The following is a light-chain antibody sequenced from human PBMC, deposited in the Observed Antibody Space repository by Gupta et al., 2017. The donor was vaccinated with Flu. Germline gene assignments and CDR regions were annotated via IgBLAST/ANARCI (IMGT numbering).Light chain of an antibody. V-gene: IGKV3-11*01. CDR3: QQRYASWT. CDR2: DAS. J-gene: IGKJ1*01. Sequence: VLTQSPATLSLSPGDSATRSCRASQYVRSDLAWYQQKPGQAPRLIIFDASHRAVGITARFSGSGDVKLFTLTSSRREHEDCAGYYRQQRYASWTFGQGTTVEIK. CDR1: QYVRSD.